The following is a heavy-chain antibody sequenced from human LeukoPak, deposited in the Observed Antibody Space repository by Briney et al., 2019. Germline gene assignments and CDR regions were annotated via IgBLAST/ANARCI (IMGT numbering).Heavy chain of an antibody. Sequence: GGSLRLSCAASGFTFSSYAMHWVRQAPGKGLEYVSAISSNGGSTYYANSVKGRFTISRDNSKNTLYLQMGSLRAEDMAVYYCARVDDYGLRYWGQGTLVTVPS. CDR2: ISSNGGST. CDR3: ARVDDYGLRY. V-gene: IGHV3-64*01. D-gene: IGHD4-17*01. J-gene: IGHJ4*02. CDR1: GFTFSSYA.